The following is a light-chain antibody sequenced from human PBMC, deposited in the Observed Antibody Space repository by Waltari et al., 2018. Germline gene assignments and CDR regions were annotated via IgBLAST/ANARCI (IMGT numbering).Light chain of an antibody. CDR2: WAS. CDR1: TSVLYSSNNKNY. V-gene: IGKV4-1*01. CDR3: QQYYSTPVT. J-gene: IGKJ2*01. Sequence: DIVMTQSPDSLAVSLGERATIHCKSSTSVLYSSNNKNYLAWYQQKPGQPPKLLIYWASTRESGVPDRFSGSGSGTDFTLTISSLQAEDVAVYYCQQYYSTPVTFGQGTKLEIK.